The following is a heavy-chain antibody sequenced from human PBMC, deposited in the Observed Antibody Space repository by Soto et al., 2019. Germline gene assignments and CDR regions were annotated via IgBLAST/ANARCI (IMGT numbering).Heavy chain of an antibody. CDR1: GFTFSSYA. CDR2: ISGSGGNT. D-gene: IGHD5-18*01. J-gene: IGHJ4*02. V-gene: IGHV3-23*01. Sequence: GGSLRLSCAASGFTFSSYAMSWVRQAPGKGLEWVSFISGSGGNTYYAASVKGRFAISRLNSKNTMFLQLNSLRAEDTAIYYCAKEDLIGYTYAYNYWGQGTMVTVSS. CDR3: AKEDLIGYTYAYNY.